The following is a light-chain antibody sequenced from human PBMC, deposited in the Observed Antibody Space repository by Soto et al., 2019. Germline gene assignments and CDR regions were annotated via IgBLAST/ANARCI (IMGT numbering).Light chain of an antibody. CDR1: SSDVGGYNY. CDR2: DVS. V-gene: IGLV2-14*01. J-gene: IGLJ1*01. CDR3: SSYTSSSTPLYV. Sequence: SALPQPASVSGSPGQSITISCSGTSSDVGGYNYVSWYQQHPGKAPKLMIYDVSNRPSGVSNRFSGSKSGNTASLTISGLQAEDEADYYCSSYTSSSTPLYVFGTGTKGTV.